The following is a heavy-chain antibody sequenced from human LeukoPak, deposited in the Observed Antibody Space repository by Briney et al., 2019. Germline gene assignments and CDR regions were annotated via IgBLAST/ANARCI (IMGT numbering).Heavy chain of an antibody. J-gene: IGHJ4*02. CDR1: GGSISSGSYF. Sequence: SSETLSLTCTASGGSISSGSYFWGWIRQPPGKGLEWIGSIYYSGSTYYNPSLKGRVTISVDTSKNQFSLKLSSVTAADTAVYYRARHRDYYDSQLDNWGQGTLVTVSS. CDR2: IYYSGST. CDR3: ARHRDYYDSQLDN. V-gene: IGHV4-39*01. D-gene: IGHD3-22*01.